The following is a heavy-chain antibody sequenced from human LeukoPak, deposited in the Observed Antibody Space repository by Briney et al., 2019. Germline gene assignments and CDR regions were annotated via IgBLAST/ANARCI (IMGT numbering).Heavy chain of an antibody. CDR2: FDPEGGET. J-gene: IGHJ4*02. V-gene: IGHV1-24*01. CDR1: GYTLTELS. CDR3: ATASNYYDSSVVDY. Sequence: ASVKVSCKVSGYTLTELSMHWVRQAPGKGLEWMGGFDPEGGETIYAQKFQGRVTMTEDTSTDTAYMELSSLRSEDTAVYYCATASNYYDSSVVDYWGQGTLVTVSS. D-gene: IGHD3-22*01.